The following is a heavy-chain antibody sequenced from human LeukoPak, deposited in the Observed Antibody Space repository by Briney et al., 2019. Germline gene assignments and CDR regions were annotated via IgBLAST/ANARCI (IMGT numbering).Heavy chain of an antibody. J-gene: IGHJ4*02. D-gene: IGHD7-27*01. CDR1: GYTFTSHG. CDR2: ISIYSGST. CDR3: ARDPGGTWGFDY. V-gene: IGHV1-18*01. Sequence: ASVKVSCKASGYTFTSHGLSWARQAPGQGLEWMGWISIYSGSTNYAQKFQDRISMTTDTSTNTAYMELRSLKSDDTAVYYCARDPGGTWGFDYWGQGALVTVSS.